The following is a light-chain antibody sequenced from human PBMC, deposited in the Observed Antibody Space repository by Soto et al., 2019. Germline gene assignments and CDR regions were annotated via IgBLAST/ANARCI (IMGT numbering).Light chain of an antibody. CDR3: MPGSQWPVT. J-gene: IGKJ4*01. CDR2: EVS. Sequence: AVLTQSPLSVPVALVRPASVSCRAAQRLVSSAANTTLTRFKQRPGEAPRSLLLEVSKRHSVYPDRPRGSGSGIDFTLKISRVEAEDVGVYYCMPGSQWPVTFGGGTKV. CDR1: QRLVSSAANTT. V-gene: IGKV2-30*01.